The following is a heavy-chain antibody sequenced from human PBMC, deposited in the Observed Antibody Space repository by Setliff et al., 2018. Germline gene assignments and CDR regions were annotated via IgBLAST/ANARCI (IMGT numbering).Heavy chain of an antibody. D-gene: IGHD1-26*01. J-gene: IGHJ4*02. CDR1: GYTFTTHG. Sequence: ASVKVSCKASGYTFTTHGISWVRQAPGQGLEWMGWISTSNGNTNYAQKLQGRVTMTTDTSTSTAYMELRSLRSDDTAVYYCATSWGATPFDYWGRGTLVTVSS. CDR3: ATSWGATPFDY. V-gene: IGHV1-18*01. CDR2: ISTSNGNT.